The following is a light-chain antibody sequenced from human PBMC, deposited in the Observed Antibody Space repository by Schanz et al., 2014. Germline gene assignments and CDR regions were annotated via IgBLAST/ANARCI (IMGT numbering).Light chain of an antibody. V-gene: IGLV2-23*02. CDR2: EVS. Sequence: QSALTQPASVSGSPGQSITISCTGTSSDIGSSYLVSWYQQHPGKAPKLMIYEVSKRPSGVPDRFSGSKSGNTASLTISGLQAEDEADYYCCSYAGSSTGVFGGGTKLTVL. CDR1: SSDIGSSYL. CDR3: CSYAGSSTGV. J-gene: IGLJ3*02.